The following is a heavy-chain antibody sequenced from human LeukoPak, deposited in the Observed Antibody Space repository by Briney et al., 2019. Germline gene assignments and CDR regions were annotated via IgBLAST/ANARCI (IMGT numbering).Heavy chain of an antibody. CDR2: INPNGGGT. Sequence: ASVKVSCQASGYTFTGFYVHWVRQAPGQGLEWMGWINPNGGGTNYAQKFQGRVTMTRDTSISTDYMELSRLRYDDTAVYFCASFLAVATNAFDVWGEGTMVTVSS. V-gene: IGHV1-2*02. J-gene: IGHJ3*01. CDR1: GYTFTGFY. CDR3: ASFLAVATNAFDV. D-gene: IGHD6-19*01.